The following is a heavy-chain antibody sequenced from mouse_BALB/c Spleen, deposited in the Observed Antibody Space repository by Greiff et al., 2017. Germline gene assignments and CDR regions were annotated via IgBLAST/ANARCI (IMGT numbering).Heavy chain of an antibody. D-gene: IGHD1-1*01. CDR1: GFTFSSYA. Sequence: EVQLVESGGGLVKPGGSLKLSCAASGFTFSSYAMSWVRQTPEKRLEWVASISSGGSTYYPDSVKGRFTISRDNARNILYLQMSSLRSEDTAMYYCASSSYYGSRYWYFDVWGAGTTVTVSS. CDR3: ASSSYYGSRYWYFDV. CDR2: ISSGGST. V-gene: IGHV5-6-5*01. J-gene: IGHJ1*01.